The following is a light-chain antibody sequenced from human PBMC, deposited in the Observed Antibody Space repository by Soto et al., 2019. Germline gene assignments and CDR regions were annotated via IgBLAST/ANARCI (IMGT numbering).Light chain of an antibody. V-gene: IGKV3-15*01. CDR2: GAS. J-gene: IGKJ4*01. CDR3: QQYNNWPPL. Sequence: EIVMTQSPATLSVSPGERATLSCRASQSVSSNLAWYQQKPGQAPRLLIYGASTRATGIPARFSGSGSGTEVTLTIISLQSEDVAVYYCQQYNNWPPLFGGGTKVEIK. CDR1: QSVSSN.